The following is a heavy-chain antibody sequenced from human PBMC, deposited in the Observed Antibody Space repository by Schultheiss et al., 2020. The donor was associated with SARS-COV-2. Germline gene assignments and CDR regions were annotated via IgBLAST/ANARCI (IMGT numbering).Heavy chain of an antibody. CDR1: GYTFTSYG. V-gene: IGHV1-2*04. J-gene: IGHJ6*02. CDR2: INPNSGGT. D-gene: IGHD6-6*01. CDR3: ARGTAARPLSYYYGMDV. Sequence: ASVKVSCKASGYTFTSYGISWVRQAPGQGLEWMGWINPNSGGTNYAQKFQGWVTMTRDTSISTAYMELSRLRSDDTAVYYCARGTAARPLSYYYGMDVWGQGTTVTVSS.